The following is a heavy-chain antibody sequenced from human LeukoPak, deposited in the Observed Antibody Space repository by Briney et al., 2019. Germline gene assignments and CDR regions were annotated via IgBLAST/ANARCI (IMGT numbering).Heavy chain of an antibody. Sequence: GGSLRLSCAASGFTFRSYWMSWVRQAPGKGLEWVANINQDGSEKYHVDSVKGRFTISRDNAKNSVCLQMNSLTAEDTAVYYCVRDGGTTGYDLLDYWGQGTLLTVSS. CDR1: GFTFRSYW. CDR2: INQDGSEK. J-gene: IGHJ4*02. V-gene: IGHV3-7*01. D-gene: IGHD5-12*01. CDR3: VRDGGTTGYDLLDY.